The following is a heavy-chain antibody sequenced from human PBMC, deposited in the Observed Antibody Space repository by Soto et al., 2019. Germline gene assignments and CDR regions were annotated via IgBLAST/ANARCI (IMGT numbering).Heavy chain of an antibody. CDR2: IYYSGST. D-gene: IGHD5-18*01. Sequence: PSETLSLTCTVSGGSISSYYWSWIRQPPGKGLEWIGYIYYSGSTNYNPSLKSRVTISVDTSKNQFSLKLSSVTAADTAVYYCARARSTGIQLWLPIGPYYYGMDVWGQGTTVTSP. V-gene: IGHV4-59*01. CDR3: ARARSTGIQLWLPIGPYYYGMDV. CDR1: GGSISSYY. J-gene: IGHJ6*02.